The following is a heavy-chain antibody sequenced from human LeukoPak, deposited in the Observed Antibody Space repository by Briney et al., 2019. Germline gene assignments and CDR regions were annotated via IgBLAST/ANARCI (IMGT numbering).Heavy chain of an antibody. CDR3: AREVKTAYGSWWFDA. D-gene: IGHD3-10*01. Sequence: WGSLRLSCAAFGFTFSSHERNWVRQAPGKGLEWVAYVSGSGTVIYYADSVKGRFTISRDNAKDSLYLQMDSISAEDTAVYYCAREVKTAYGSWWFDAWGQGKLVTVSS. V-gene: IGHV3-48*03. CDR2: VSGSGTVI. CDR1: GFTFSSHE. J-gene: IGHJ5*02.